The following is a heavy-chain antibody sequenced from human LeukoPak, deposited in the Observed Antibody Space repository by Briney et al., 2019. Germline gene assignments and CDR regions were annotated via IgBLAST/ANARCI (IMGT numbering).Heavy chain of an antibody. V-gene: IGHV3-23*01. CDR2: ISGSGGST. Sequence: GGSLRLSCAASGFTFSSYAKSWVRQAPGKGLEWVSAISGSGGSTYYADSVKGRFTISRDNSKNTLYLQMNSLRAEDTAVYYCAKQRWLQVSFDYWGQGTLVTVSS. CDR3: AKQRWLQVSFDY. J-gene: IGHJ4*02. D-gene: IGHD5-24*01. CDR1: GFTFSSYA.